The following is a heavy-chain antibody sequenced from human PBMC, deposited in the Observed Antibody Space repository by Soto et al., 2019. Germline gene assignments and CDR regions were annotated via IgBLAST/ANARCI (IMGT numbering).Heavy chain of an antibody. CDR2: FDPEDGET. V-gene: IGHV1-24*01. CDR3: ATGNTASVTGXYYYYMDV. CDR1: GYTLTELS. J-gene: IGHJ6*03. D-gene: IGHD5-18*01. Sequence: ASVKVSCKVSGYTLTELSMHWVRQAPGKGLEWMGGFDPEDGETIYAQKFQGRVTMTEDTSTDTAYMELSSLRPEDTAVYYCATGNTASVTGXYYYYMDVWGKGTTLTVSS.